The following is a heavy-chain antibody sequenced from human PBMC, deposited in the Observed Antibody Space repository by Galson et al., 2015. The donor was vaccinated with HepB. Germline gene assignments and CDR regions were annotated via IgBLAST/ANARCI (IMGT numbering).Heavy chain of an antibody. CDR1: GFTFSDYY. CDR3: ARGAYYDILTGDY. D-gene: IGHD3-9*01. J-gene: IGHJ4*02. Sequence: SLRLSCAASGFTFSDYYMSWIRQAPGKGLEWVSYISSSSSYTNYADSVKGRFTISRDNAKNSLYLQMNSLRAEDTAVYYCARGAYYDILTGDYWGQGTLVTVSS. V-gene: IGHV3-11*03. CDR2: ISSSSSYT.